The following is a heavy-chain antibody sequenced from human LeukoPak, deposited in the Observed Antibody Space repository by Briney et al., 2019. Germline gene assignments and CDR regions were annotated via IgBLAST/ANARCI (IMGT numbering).Heavy chain of an antibody. Sequence: GRSLRLSCAASGLTFSNHGMHWVRQAPGKGLEWVALIRNDGSNKYYADSVEGRFTISRDNSKDTLHLQMNSLRVEDTAVYYCARDRGWLQFLDSWGQGTLVTVSS. D-gene: IGHD5-24*01. CDR1: GLTFSNHG. J-gene: IGHJ4*02. CDR2: IRNDGSNK. V-gene: IGHV3-33*01. CDR3: ARDRGWLQFLDS.